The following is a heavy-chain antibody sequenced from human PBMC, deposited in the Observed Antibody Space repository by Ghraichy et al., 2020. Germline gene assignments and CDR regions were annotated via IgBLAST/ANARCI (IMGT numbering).Heavy chain of an antibody. CDR2: ISSSSSYI. CDR3: ARAMVRGVIRHDYYYMDV. CDR1: GFTFSSYS. Sequence: GGSLRLSCAASGFTFSSYSMNWVRQAPGKGLEWVSSISSSSSYIYYADSVKGRFTISRDNAKNSLYLQMNSLRAEDTAVYYCARAMVRGVIRHDYYYMDVWGKGTTVTVSS. V-gene: IGHV3-21*01. D-gene: IGHD3-10*01. J-gene: IGHJ6*03.